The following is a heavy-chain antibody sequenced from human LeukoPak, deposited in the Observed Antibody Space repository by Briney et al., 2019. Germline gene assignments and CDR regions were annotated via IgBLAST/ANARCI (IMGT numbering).Heavy chain of an antibody. CDR1: GFSFSSYA. J-gene: IGHJ4*02. Sequence: PGGSLRLSCAASGFSFSSYAMSWVRQAPGGGLEWVSSISGSGGRTYDADSVKGRFTISRDNSKNTLNLLMNSLRAEDTAVYYCAKGIQNCSSTTCYGEDYWGQGTLVTVSS. CDR3: AKGIQNCSSTTCYGEDY. CDR2: ISGSGGRT. V-gene: IGHV3-23*01. D-gene: IGHD2-2*01.